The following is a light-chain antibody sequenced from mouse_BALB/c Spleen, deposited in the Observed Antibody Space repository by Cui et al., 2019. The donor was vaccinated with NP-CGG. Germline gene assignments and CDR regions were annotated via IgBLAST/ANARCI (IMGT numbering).Light chain of an antibody. CDR3: ALWYSNHWV. CDR1: TGAVTTRNY. Sequence: QAVVTQESALTTSPGETVTLTCRSSTGAVTTRNYANWFQEKPDHLFTGLVGGTNNRVPGVPARFSGSLIGDKAALTITGAQTEDEAIYFCALWYSNHWVFGGGTKLTVL. J-gene: IGLJ1*01. CDR2: GTN. V-gene: IGLV1*01.